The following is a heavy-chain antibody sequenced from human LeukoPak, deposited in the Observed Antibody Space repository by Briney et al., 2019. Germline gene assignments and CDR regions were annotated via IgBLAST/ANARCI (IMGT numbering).Heavy chain of an antibody. CDR3: ARTYDFGRGPPGDAFDN. Sequence: GSLRLSCAASGFTFTIFGLNWVRQAPGKVPEWVSYIDARSGITYYADSVQGRFTISRDNAQESVFLQMNSLRADDTAVYYCARTYDFGRGPPGDAFDNWGPGTLVTVSS. V-gene: IGHV3-48*01. D-gene: IGHD3-3*01. CDR1: GFTFTIFG. CDR2: IDARSGIT. J-gene: IGHJ3*02.